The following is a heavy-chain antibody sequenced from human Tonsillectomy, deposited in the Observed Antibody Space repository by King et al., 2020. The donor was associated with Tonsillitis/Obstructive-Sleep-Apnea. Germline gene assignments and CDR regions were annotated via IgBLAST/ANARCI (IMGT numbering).Heavy chain of an antibody. J-gene: IGHJ4*02. CDR1: GFTFSSDA. D-gene: IGHD5-24*01. CDR2: ISGGGGST. Sequence: QLVQSGGGLVQPGGSLRLSCAASGFTFSSDAMSWVRQAPGKGLEWVSGISGGGGSTYYADSVKGRFTISRDNSKNTLYLQMNSLRAEDTAVYYCAKGRMPTASHLYYFDYWGQGTLVTVSS. V-gene: IGHV3-23*04. CDR3: AKGRMPTASHLYYFDY.